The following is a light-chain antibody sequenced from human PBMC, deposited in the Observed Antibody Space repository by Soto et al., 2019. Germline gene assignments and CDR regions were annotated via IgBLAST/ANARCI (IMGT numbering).Light chain of an antibody. CDR3: QQYGRTSWT. CDR2: GAS. J-gene: IGKJ1*01. Sequence: EIVLTQSPGTLSLSPGEGATLSCRASQSVSTNFFAWYQQKPGQAPRLLIYGASTRATGIPDRFSGSGSGTDFTRTISRLEPEDFAVYFCQQYGRTSWTFGEGTKVEIQ. V-gene: IGKV3-20*01. CDR1: QSVSTNF.